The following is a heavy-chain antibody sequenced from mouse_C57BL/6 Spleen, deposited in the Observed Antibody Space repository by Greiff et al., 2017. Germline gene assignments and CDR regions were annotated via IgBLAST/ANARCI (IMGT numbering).Heavy chain of an antibody. Sequence: VQLQQPGAELVMPGASVKLSCKASGYTFTSYWMHWVKQRPGQGLEWIGEIDPSDSYTNYNQKFKGKSTLTVDKASSTAYMKLSSLTSEDSAVYYCALWLRRDYAMDYWGQGTSVTVSS. CDR3: ALWLRRDYAMDY. J-gene: IGHJ4*01. V-gene: IGHV1-69*01. D-gene: IGHD2-2*01. CDR2: IDPSDSYT. CDR1: GYTFTSYW.